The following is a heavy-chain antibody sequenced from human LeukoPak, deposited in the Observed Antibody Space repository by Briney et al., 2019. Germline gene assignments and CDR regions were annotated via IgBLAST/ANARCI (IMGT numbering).Heavy chain of an antibody. V-gene: IGHV4-59*08. Sequence: SETLSLNCTVSGGSISSYYWSWIRQPPGKGLEWIGYIYYSGTTNYNPSLTSRVTISVDTSKNQFSLKLSSVTAADTAVYYCARHFPRSGWDFWGQGTLVTVSS. CDR2: IYYSGTT. D-gene: IGHD6-19*01. CDR3: ARHFPRSGWDF. CDR1: GGSISSYY. J-gene: IGHJ4*02.